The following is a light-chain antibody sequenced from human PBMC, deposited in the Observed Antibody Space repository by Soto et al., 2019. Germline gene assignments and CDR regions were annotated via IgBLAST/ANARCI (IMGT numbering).Light chain of an antibody. J-gene: IGLJ3*02. V-gene: IGLV2-14*01. CDR1: SSDIGAYNF. CDR2: EVT. Sequence: QSALTQPASVSGSPGQSITISRTGTSSDIGAYNFVSWYQQHPGKAPKLMIYEVTNRPSGISDRFSGSKSGNTASLTISGLQAEDEADYHCSSYARSSAVVFGGGTKLTVL. CDR3: SSYARSSAVV.